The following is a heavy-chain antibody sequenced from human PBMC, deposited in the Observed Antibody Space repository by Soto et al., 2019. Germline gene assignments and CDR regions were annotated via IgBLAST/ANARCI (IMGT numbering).Heavy chain of an antibody. J-gene: IGHJ6*03. Sequence: SETLSLTCTVSGGSISSYYWSWIRQPPGKRLEWIGYIYYSGSTNYNPSLKSRVTISVDTSKNQFSLKLSSVTAADTAVYYCARVITIFGMDVWGKGTTVTVSS. D-gene: IGHD3-3*01. V-gene: IGHV4-59*01. CDR1: GGSISSYY. CDR3: ARVITIFGMDV. CDR2: IYYSGST.